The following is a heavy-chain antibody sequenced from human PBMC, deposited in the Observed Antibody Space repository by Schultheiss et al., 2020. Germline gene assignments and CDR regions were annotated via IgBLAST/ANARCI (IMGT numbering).Heavy chain of an antibody. V-gene: IGHV4-61*01. D-gene: IGHD4-17*01. CDR1: GGSVSSGSYY. CDR2: IYYSGST. CDR3: ARGGNFGDYVPNFDY. Sequence: SETLSLTCTVSGGSVSSGSYYWSWIRQPPGKGLEWIGYIYYSGSTNYNPSLKSRVTISVDTSKNQFSLKLSSVTAADTAVYYCARGGNFGDYVPNFDYWGQGTLVTVSS. J-gene: IGHJ4*02.